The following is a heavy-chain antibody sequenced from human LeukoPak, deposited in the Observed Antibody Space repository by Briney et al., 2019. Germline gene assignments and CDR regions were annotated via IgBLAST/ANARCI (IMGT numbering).Heavy chain of an antibody. Sequence: PSETLSLTCTVSGGSISSYYWSWIRQPPGKGLEWIGHIYYSGSTNYNPSLKSRVTISVDTSKNQFSLKLSSVTAADTAVYYCARHAVMASSLYFDCWGQGTLVTVSS. CDR2: IYYSGST. V-gene: IGHV4-59*08. J-gene: IGHJ4*02. CDR1: GGSISSYY. D-gene: IGHD2-21*01. CDR3: ARHAVMASSLYFDC.